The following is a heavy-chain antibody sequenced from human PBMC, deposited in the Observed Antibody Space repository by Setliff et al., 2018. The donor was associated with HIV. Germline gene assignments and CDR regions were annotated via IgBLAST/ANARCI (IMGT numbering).Heavy chain of an antibody. CDR3: ARHDGGGWYVRVLATSFDY. J-gene: IGHJ4*02. CDR2: IYYSGRT. V-gene: IGHV4-39*01. Sequence: SETLSLTCTVSGGSISSSSYYWGWVRQPPGKGLEWIGSIYYSGRTYYNPSPKSRVTISVDTSKNQFSLKLSSVTAADTAVYYCARHDGGGWYVRVLATSFDYWGQGTLVTVSS. CDR1: GGSISSSSYY. D-gene: IGHD6-19*01.